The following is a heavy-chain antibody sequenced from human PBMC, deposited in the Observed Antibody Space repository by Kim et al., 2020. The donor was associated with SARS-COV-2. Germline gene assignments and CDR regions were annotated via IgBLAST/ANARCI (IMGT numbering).Heavy chain of an antibody. CDR1: GGSISSSSYY. D-gene: IGHD2-8*01. CDR3: ARLFFNGWFDP. Sequence: SQTLSLTCTVSGGSISSSSYYWGWIRQPPGKGLEWIGSIYYSGSTYYNPSLKSRVTISVDTSKNQFSLKLSSVTAADTAVYYCARLFFNGWFDPWGQGTL. J-gene: IGHJ5*02. V-gene: IGHV4-39*01. CDR2: IYYSGST.